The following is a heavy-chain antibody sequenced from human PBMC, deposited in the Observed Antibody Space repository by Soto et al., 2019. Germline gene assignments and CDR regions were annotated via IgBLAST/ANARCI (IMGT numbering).Heavy chain of an antibody. CDR2: ISYDGNNK. V-gene: IGHV3-30-3*01. Sequence: QVQLVESGGGVVQPGKSLRLSCAASGFTYSSYALHWVRQAPGKGLEWVAVISYDGNNKYYADSVKGRITISRDNSKNTLYPRMNRLRVEDPAVYYCARELVGGRCPNYAYWGQGNLVTVSS. CDR1: GFTYSSYA. J-gene: IGHJ4*02. D-gene: IGHD3-16*01. CDR3: ARELVGGRCPNYAY.